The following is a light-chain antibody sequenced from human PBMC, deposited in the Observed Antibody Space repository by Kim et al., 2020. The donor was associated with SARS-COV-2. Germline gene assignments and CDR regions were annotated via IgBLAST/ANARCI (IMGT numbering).Light chain of an antibody. CDR3: PQRSNWPPLT. V-gene: IGKV3-11*01. J-gene: IGKJ5*01. CDR1: QSVSSY. Sequence: EIVLTQSPATLSLSPGERATLSCRASQSVSSYLAWYQQKPGQAPRLLIYDASNRATGIPARFSGSGSGTDFTLTISSLEPEDFAFYYCPQRSNWPPLTLGEGTRMEIK. CDR2: DAS.